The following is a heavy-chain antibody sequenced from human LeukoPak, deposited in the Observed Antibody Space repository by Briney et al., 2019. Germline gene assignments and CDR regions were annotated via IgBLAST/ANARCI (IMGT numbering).Heavy chain of an antibody. CDR3: ASPPGTELGAYYFDY. V-gene: IGHV4-38-2*02. Sequence: SETLSLTCSVSGYSISSGYYWGWIRLPQGKGLEWIGSIYHSGTTYYNPSLKSRVTISLDTSKNQVSLKLSSVTAADAAVYYCASPPGTELGAYYFDYWGQGTLVTVSS. CDR2: IYHSGTT. CDR1: GYSISSGYY. D-gene: IGHD1-26*01. J-gene: IGHJ4*02.